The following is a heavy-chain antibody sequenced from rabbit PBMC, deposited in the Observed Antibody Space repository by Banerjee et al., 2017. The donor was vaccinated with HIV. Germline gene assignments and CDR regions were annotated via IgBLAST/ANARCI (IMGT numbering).Heavy chain of an antibody. V-gene: IGHV1S40*01. CDR1: GFSFSGSDY. Sequence: QSLEESGGDLVKPGASPTLTCTASGFSFSGSDYMCWVRQAPGKGLEWIACIGTGSFANTWYASWAKGRFTISKTSSTTVTLQMTSLTAADTATYFCARGGSDFYYGMDLWGQGTLVTVS. CDR3: ARGGSDFYYGMDL. D-gene: IGHD4-1*01. J-gene: IGHJ6*01. CDR2: IGTGSFANT.